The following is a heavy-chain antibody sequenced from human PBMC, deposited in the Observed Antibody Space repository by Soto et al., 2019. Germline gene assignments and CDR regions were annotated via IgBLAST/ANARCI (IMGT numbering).Heavy chain of an antibody. D-gene: IGHD2-21*02. J-gene: IGHJ6*02. CDR1: GGSISSGGYY. CDR3: AREYCGGDCSYYYYYYGMDV. Sequence: PSETLSLTCTVSGGSISSGGYYWSWIRQHPGKGLEWIGYIYYSGSTYYNPSLKSRVTISVDTSKNQFSLKLSSVTAADTAVYYCAREYCGGDCSYYYYYYGMDVWGQGTTATVSS. CDR2: IYYSGST. V-gene: IGHV4-31*03.